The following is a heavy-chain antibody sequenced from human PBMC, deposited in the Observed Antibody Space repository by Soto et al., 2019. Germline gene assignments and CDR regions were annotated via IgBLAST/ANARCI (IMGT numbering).Heavy chain of an antibody. V-gene: IGHV4-4*07. D-gene: IGHD3-16*01. Sequence: WETLSLTCSVSGASISNFYWSWMRQSAGKGLEWIGRLYTRGTTDYNPSLKSRVTMSIDTSKNRVSLSLTSVTAADTAVYYCAKGGTYYFDSWGQGIVVTVPS. CDR2: LYTRGTT. J-gene: IGHJ4*02. CDR1: GASISNFY. CDR3: AKGGTYYFDS.